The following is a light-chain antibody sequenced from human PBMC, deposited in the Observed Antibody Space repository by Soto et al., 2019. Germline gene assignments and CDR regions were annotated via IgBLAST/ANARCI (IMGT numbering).Light chain of an antibody. J-gene: IGKJ5*01. CDR3: QQFNNYPIT. V-gene: IGKV1D-13*01. CDR1: QGINSA. CDR2: LAS. Sequence: AIQLTQSPSSLSASVGDSVTITCRASQGINSALAWYQQKPGKAPKLLIYLASSLESGVPSRFSGSGSGTDFTLTISSLQPEDFATYYCQQFNNYPITFGQGTRLEIK.